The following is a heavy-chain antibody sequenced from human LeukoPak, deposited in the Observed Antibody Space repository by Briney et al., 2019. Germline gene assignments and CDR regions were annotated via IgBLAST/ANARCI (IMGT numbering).Heavy chain of an antibody. V-gene: IGHV4-39*02. CDR1: GGSIISSSYY. J-gene: IGHJ4*02. Sequence: SGTLSLICSVSGGSIISSSYYWGWIRQSPGKGLEWIGSMYYRGTTYENSSLKSRLTLSIDTSNNQFSLKLTSVAAADTAVYYCAREYSRSVVAGYRPDLWGQGPLVTVSS. D-gene: IGHD6-19*01. CDR3: AREYSRSVVAGYRPDL. CDR2: MYYRGTT.